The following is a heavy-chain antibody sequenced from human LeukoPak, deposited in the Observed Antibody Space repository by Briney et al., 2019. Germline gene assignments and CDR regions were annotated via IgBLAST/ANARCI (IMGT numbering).Heavy chain of an antibody. CDR1: GFTFSSYS. J-gene: IGHJ4*02. CDR3: AREARDGYNRD. CDR2: ISSSSSYI. Sequence: NSGGSLRLSCAASGFTFSSYSMNWVRQAPGKGLEWVSSISSSSSYIYYADSVKGRFTISRDNAKNSLYLQMNSLRAEDTAVYYCAREARDGYNRDWGQGTLVTVSS. V-gene: IGHV3-21*01. D-gene: IGHD5-24*01.